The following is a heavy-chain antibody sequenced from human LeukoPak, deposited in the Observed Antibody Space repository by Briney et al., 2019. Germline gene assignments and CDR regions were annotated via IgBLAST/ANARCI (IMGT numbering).Heavy chain of an antibody. CDR2: ISTGGTYI. J-gene: IGHJ4*02. D-gene: IGHD5/OR15-5a*01. Sequence: GGSLRLSCAASGFTFSSYSLKWVRQAPGKGLEWVSSISTGGTYIHSADSLKGRFTISRDDAKNSLYLQMNSLRAEDTAVYYCAEGSTTFGYWGQGTLVTVSS. V-gene: IGHV3-21*01. CDR3: AEGSTTFGY. CDR1: GFTFSSYS.